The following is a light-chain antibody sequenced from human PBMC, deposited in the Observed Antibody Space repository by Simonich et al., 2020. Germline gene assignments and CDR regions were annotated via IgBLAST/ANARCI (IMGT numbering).Light chain of an antibody. CDR3: QQYGSSPLT. V-gene: IGKV3D-20*01. J-gene: IGKJ4*01. CDR2: DAS. Sequence: EIVLTQSPGTLSLSPGERATLSCRASQSVSSSYLAWYQQKPGLAPRLLIYDASSRATDIPDRFSGSGSGTDFTLTISRLEPEDFAVYYCQQYGSSPLTFGGGTKVEIK. CDR1: QSVSSSY.